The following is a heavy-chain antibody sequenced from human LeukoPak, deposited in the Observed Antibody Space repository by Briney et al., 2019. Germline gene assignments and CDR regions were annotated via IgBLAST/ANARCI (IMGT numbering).Heavy chain of an antibody. V-gene: IGHV1-8*03. CDR1: GYTFTSYD. CDR3: ARTYSYWSGYPTLGY. J-gene: IGHJ4*02. Sequence: GSVKVSCKASGYTFTSYDINWVRQATGQGLEWMGWMNPNSGNTGYAQKFQGRVTITRNTSISTAYMELSSLRSEDTAVYYCARTYSYWSGYPTLGYWGQGTLVTVSS. CDR2: MNPNSGNT. D-gene: IGHD3-3*01.